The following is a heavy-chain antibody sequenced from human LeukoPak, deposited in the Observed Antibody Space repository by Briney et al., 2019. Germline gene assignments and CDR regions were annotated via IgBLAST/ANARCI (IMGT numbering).Heavy chain of an antibody. CDR1: GGSFSAYS. D-gene: IGHD3-22*01. CDR2: INTSGST. CDR3: ARASYYESSNNIAFDI. Sequence: PSETLSLTCAVYGGSFSAYSWSWIRQPAGKGLEWIGRINTSGSTKYNPSLKSRVTMSADTSKNQFSLNLSSVTAADTAVYYCARASYYESSNNIAFDIWGHGTMVTVSS. J-gene: IGHJ3*02. V-gene: IGHV4-59*10.